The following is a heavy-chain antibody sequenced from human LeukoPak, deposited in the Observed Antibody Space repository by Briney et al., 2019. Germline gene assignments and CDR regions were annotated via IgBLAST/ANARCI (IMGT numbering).Heavy chain of an antibody. J-gene: IGHJ5*02. CDR2: IIPIFDTA. CDR3: ARVGYYGSGSYSWFDP. D-gene: IGHD3-10*01. V-gene: IGHV1-69*05. Sequence: SVKVSCKASGGTFSSYAISWVRQAPGQGLEWMVGIIPIFDTANYAQKFQGRVTITTDESTSTAYMELSSLRSEDTAVYYCARVGYYGSGSYSWFDPWGQGTLVTVSS. CDR1: GGTFSSYA.